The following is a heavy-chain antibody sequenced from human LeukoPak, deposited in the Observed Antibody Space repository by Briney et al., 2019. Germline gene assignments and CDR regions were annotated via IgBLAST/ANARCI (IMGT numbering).Heavy chain of an antibody. Sequence: GGSLRLSCVASGFSLSNFQMYWVRQAPGKGLEWVSIISLDGSTEFYADSVKGRFTISRDTASNTMHLEMNNLRIEDTAVYYCMRDYMGWFDPWGQGSLVTVSP. J-gene: IGHJ5*02. CDR2: ISLDGSTE. V-gene: IGHV3-30-3*01. CDR1: GFSLSNFQ. CDR3: MRDYMGWFDP. D-gene: IGHD3-10*01.